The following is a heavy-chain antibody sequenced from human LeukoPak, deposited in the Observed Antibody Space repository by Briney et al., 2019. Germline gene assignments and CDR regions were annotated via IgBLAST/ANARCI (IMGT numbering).Heavy chain of an antibody. Sequence: ASVKVSCKASGGTFSSHGFTWVRQAPGQGLEWMGRIIPILDTPNYAQKFQGRLTITADKSTSTAYMELSNLSSEDTAVYYCASGSGTYYHQGYWGQGTLVTVSS. J-gene: IGHJ4*02. V-gene: IGHV1-69*04. CDR1: GGTFSSHG. CDR2: IIPILDTP. D-gene: IGHD1-26*01. CDR3: ASGSGTYYHQGY.